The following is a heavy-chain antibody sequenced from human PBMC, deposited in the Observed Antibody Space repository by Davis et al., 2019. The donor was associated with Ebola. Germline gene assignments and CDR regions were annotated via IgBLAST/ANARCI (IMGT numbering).Heavy chain of an antibody. J-gene: IGHJ4*02. CDR3: AREGCSNGVCHDFDY. V-gene: IGHV1-2*06. D-gene: IGHD2-8*01. Sequence: ASVKVSCKTYGYTFTAYNIHWVRQAPGQGLEWMGRINPKRGDTDYPQRFQGRVTMTTDTSSSTAYMDLSSLRSDDTAVYYCAREGCSNGVCHDFDYWGQGTLVTVSS. CDR2: INPKRGDT. CDR1: GYTFTAYN.